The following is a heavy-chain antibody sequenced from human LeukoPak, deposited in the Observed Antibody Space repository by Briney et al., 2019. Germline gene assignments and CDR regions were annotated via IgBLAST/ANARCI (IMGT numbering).Heavy chain of an antibody. D-gene: IGHD1-26*01. V-gene: IGHV3-30*02. J-gene: IGHJ4*02. CDR3: AKVGGATTQHFDY. Sequence: PGGSLRLSCAASGFTFSSYGMHWVRQAPGKGLEWVAFIRYDGSNKYYADSVKGRFTISRDNSKNTLYLQMNSLRAEDTAVYYCAKVGGATTQHFDYWGQGTLVTVSS. CDR1: GFTFSSYG. CDR2: IRYDGSNK.